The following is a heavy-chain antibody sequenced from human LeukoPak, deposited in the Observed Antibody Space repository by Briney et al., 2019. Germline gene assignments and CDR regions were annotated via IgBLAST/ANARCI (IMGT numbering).Heavy chain of an antibody. D-gene: IGHD6-6*01. V-gene: IGHV4-31*03. CDR2: IYYSGST. CDR3: ARGPPRGYFDY. Sequence: SQTLSLTCTVSGGSISSGGYYWSWIRQHPGKGLEWIGYIYYSGSTYHNPSLKSRVTISVDTSKNQFSLKLSSVTAADTAVYYCARGPPRGYFDYWGQGTLVTVSS. J-gene: IGHJ4*02. CDR1: GGSISSGGYY.